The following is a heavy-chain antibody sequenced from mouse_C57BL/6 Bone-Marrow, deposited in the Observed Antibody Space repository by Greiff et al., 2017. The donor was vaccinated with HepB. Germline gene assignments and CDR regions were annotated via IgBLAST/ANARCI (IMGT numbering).Heavy chain of an antibody. Sequence: EVQLQQSGPELVKPGASVKIPCKASGYTFTDYNMDWVKQSHGKSLAWIGDINPNNGGTIYNQNFKGKATLTVDKSSNTAYMELRSLTSEDTAVYYCASSGIITTVGGYFDVWGTGTTVTVSS. CDR3: ASSGIITTVGGYFDV. J-gene: IGHJ1*03. CDR1: GYTFTDYN. CDR2: INPNNGGT. V-gene: IGHV1-18*01. D-gene: IGHD1-1*01.